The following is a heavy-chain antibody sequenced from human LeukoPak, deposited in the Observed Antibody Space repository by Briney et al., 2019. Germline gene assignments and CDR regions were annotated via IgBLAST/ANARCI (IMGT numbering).Heavy chain of an antibody. CDR1: GFTFSSSA. Sequence: PGGSLRLSCAASGFTFSSSAMSWVRQVPGKGLEWVSGISASGGSTYYADSVKGRFTISRDNSKNTLYLQMNSLRAEDTAVYYCASSGCSGGSCYSEYFQHWGQGTLVTVSS. D-gene: IGHD2-15*01. CDR2: ISASGGST. V-gene: IGHV3-23*01. J-gene: IGHJ1*01. CDR3: ASSGCSGGSCYSEYFQH.